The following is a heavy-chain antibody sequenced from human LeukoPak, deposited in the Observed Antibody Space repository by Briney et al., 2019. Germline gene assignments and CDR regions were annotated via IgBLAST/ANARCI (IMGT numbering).Heavy chain of an antibody. Sequence: SETLSLTCAVYGGSFSGYYWSWLRQPPGKGLEWIGEINHSGSTNYNPSLKSRVTISVDTSKNQFSLKLSSVTAADTAVYYCARVGERYCSSTSCYLDYYYMDVWGKGTTVTVSS. D-gene: IGHD2-2*01. CDR2: INHSGST. CDR3: ARVGERYCSSTSCYLDYYYMDV. CDR1: GGSFSGYY. J-gene: IGHJ6*03. V-gene: IGHV4-34*01.